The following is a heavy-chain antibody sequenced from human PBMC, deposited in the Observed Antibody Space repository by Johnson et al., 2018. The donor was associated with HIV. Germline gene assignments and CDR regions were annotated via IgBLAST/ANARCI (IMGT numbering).Heavy chain of an antibody. CDR3: AREATVVRLGYAFDI. CDR1: GFTFSDYY. V-gene: IGHV3-11*04. Sequence: QMLLVESGGGLVKPGGSLRLSCAASGFTFSDYYMSWIRQAPGKGLEWVSYISSSGSTIYYADSVKGRFTIYRDNAKNSLYLQMNSLRAEDTAVYYCAREATVVRLGYAFDIWGQGTMVTVSS. D-gene: IGHD4-23*01. J-gene: IGHJ3*02. CDR2: ISSSGSTI.